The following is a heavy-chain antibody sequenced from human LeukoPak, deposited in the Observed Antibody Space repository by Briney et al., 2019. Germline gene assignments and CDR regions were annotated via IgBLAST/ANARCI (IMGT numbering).Heavy chain of an antibody. Sequence: ASVKVSCKAAGYTFTSYDINWVRQAPGQGLEWMGWMNPTSGNTGYAQKFQGRVTMTRDASIATAYMELSSLTSEDTALYYCTRMRGYTYGYWYLDLWGRGTSVTVSS. V-gene: IGHV1-8*01. CDR1: GYTFTSYD. CDR2: MNPTSGNT. D-gene: IGHD5-18*01. CDR3: TRMRGYTYGYWYLDL. J-gene: IGHJ2*01.